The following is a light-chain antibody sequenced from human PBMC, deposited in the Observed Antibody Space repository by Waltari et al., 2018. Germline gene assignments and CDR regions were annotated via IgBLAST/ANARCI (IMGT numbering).Light chain of an antibody. J-gene: IGKJ1*01. CDR1: QSVGRS. CDR3: QMYVRLPVT. V-gene: IGKV3-20*01. Sequence: ETVLTQSPGTLSLSPGEGATLSGRASQSVGRSLVWYQQKPGRAPRLLIYGASTRATGIPDRFTGSGSGTDFSLTISRLEPEDFAVYYCQMYVRLPVTFGQGTKVEI. CDR2: GAS.